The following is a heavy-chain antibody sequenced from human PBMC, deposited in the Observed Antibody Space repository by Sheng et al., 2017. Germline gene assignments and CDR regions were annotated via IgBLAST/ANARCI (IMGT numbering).Heavy chain of an antibody. CDR3: ARLEMATRSVSLFDL. J-gene: IGHJ2*01. V-gene: IGHV4-38-2*02. Sequence: QVQLQESGPGLVKPSETLSLTCTVSGYSISSGYYWGWIRQPPGKGLEWIGSIYHSGSTYYNPSLKSRVTISVDTSKNQFSLKLSSVTAADTAVYYCARLEMATRSVSLFDLVGPWPPVVTVS. D-gene: IGHD5-12*01. CDR2: IYHSGST. CDR1: GYSISSGYY.